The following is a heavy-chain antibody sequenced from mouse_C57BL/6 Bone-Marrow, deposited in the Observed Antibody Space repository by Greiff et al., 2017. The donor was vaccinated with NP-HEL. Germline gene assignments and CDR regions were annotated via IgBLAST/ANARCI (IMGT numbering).Heavy chain of an antibody. CDR2: ISNLAYSI. CDR1: GFTFSDYG. Sequence: EVKLQESGGGLVQPGGSLKLSCAASGFTFSDYGMAWVRQAPRKGPEWVAFISNLAYSIYYADTVTGRFTISRENAKNTLYLEMSSLRSEDTAMYYCARQKYYGPYWYFDVWGTGTTVTVSS. V-gene: IGHV5-15*01. CDR3: ARQKYYGPYWYFDV. J-gene: IGHJ1*03. D-gene: IGHD1-1*01.